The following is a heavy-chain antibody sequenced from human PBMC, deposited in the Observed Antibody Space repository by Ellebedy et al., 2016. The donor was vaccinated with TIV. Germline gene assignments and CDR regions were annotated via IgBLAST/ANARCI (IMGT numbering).Heavy chain of an antibody. Sequence: GESLKISCAASGFTFSSYSMNWVRQAPGKGLEWVSSISSSSSYIYYVDSVKGRFTISRDNAKNSLYLQMNSLRAEDTAVYYCARGEGGFWSGYPERFDPWGQGTLVTVSS. CDR3: ARGEGGFWSGYPERFDP. V-gene: IGHV3-21*01. CDR2: ISSSSSYI. D-gene: IGHD3-3*01. CDR1: GFTFSSYS. J-gene: IGHJ5*02.